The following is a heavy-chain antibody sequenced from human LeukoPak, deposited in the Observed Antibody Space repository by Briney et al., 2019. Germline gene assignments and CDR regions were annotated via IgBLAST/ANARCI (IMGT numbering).Heavy chain of an antibody. J-gene: IGHJ2*01. Sequence: PSVKVSCKASGGTFSSYAISWVPQAPGQGREWRGGIIPIFGTANYAQKFQGRVAMTRDTALSTAYMDLSKLTSYDTAVYYCARDWRGISLHFDLWGRGTLITVSS. CDR2: IIPIFGTA. CDR1: GGTFSSYA. V-gene: IGHV1-69*05. D-gene: IGHD2-15*01. CDR3: ARDWRGISLHFDL.